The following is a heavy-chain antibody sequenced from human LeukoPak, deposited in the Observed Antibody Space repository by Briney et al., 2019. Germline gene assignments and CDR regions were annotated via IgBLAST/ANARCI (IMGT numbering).Heavy chain of an antibody. V-gene: IGHV4-34*01. CDR1: GGSFSGYY. Sequence: SETLSLTCAVYGGSFSGYYWSWIRQPPGKGLEWIGEINHSGSTNYNPSLKSRVTISVDTSKNQFSLKLSSVTAADTAVYYCARGGYGDYGGSSYNWFDPWGQGTLVTVSS. CDR3: ARGGYGDYGGSSYNWFDP. D-gene: IGHD4-17*01. CDR2: INHSGST. J-gene: IGHJ5*02.